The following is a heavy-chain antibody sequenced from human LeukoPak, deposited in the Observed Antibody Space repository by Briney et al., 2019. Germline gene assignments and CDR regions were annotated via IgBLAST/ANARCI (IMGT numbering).Heavy chain of an antibody. CDR3: ARGSEQLVLYYYYYMDV. CDR1: GYTFTSYA. D-gene: IGHD6-6*01. J-gene: IGHJ6*03. V-gene: IGHV7-4-1*02. Sequence: ASVKVSCKASGYTFTSYAMNWVRQAPGQGLEGMGWINTNTGNPTYAQGFTGRFVFSLDTSVSTAYLQISSLKAEDTAVYYCARGSEQLVLYYYYYMDVWGKGTTVTVSS. CDR2: INTNTGNP.